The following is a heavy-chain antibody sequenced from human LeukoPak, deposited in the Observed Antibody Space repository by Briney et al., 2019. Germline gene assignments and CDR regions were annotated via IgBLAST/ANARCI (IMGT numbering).Heavy chain of an antibody. CDR3: SRDRAYGSGKYWFDP. J-gene: IGHJ5*02. CDR1: GGSLSSYY. D-gene: IGHD3-10*01. Sequence: SETLSLTCTVSGGSLSSYYWSWVRQSPGKGLEGIGYIDYSGYTNYNPSLKSRVTISVDTSQNQYSLKLSSVTATDAAVYHCSRDRAYGSGKYWFDPWGQGTLVTVSS. V-gene: IGHV4-59*01. CDR2: IDYSGYT.